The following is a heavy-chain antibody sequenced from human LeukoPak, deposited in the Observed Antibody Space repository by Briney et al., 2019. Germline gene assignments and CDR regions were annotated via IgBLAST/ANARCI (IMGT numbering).Heavy chain of an antibody. CDR1: GGSINSHY. CDR3: ATNRVGTYDRPFDI. J-gene: IGHJ3*02. Sequence: SETLSLTCIVSGGSINSHYWSWIRQPPGKGLEWIGDIHYTGTTKYNPSVKSRVTISIDTSKNQFSLELSSVAATDTAVYFCATNRVGTYDRPFDIWGQGTMVTVSS. D-gene: IGHD1-26*01. V-gene: IGHV4-59*08. CDR2: IHYTGTT.